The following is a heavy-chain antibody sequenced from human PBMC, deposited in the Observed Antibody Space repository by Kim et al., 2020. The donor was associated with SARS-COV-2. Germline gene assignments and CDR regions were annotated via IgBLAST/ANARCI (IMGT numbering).Heavy chain of an antibody. CDR2: IYSGDST. Sequence: GGSLRLSCAASGFTVSSNYMTWVRQAPGKGLEWVSVIYSGDSTYYADSVKGRFTISRDNSKNTLYLQMNNLRAEDTAVYYCSRARGWELLRDYYFVMYVWGQGTPVTVSS. CDR3: SRARGWELLRDYYFVMYV. J-gene: IGHJ6*02. CDR1: GFTVSSNY. V-gene: IGHV3-53*01. D-gene: IGHD1-26*01.